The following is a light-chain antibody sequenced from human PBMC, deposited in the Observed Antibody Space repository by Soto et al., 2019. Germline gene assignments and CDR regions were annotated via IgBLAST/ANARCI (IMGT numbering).Light chain of an antibody. Sequence: EIVMPQSPATLSVSPGERATLSCRASQSVSSNLAWYQQKPGQAPRLLIYGASTRATGIPARFSVSGSGTEFTLTISSLQSEDVAVYYCQQYNNWPPITFGQGTRLEIK. CDR3: QQYNNWPPIT. V-gene: IGKV3-15*01. CDR1: QSVSSN. CDR2: GAS. J-gene: IGKJ5*01.